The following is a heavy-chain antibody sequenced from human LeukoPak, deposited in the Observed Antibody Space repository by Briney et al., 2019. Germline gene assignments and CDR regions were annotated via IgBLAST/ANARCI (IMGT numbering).Heavy chain of an antibody. D-gene: IGHD3-3*01. CDR2: ISGSGGST. V-gene: IGHV3-23*01. J-gene: IGHJ4*02. CDR3: AKSLHYYDFWSGYYGIDY. Sequence: GGSLRPSCAASGFTFSSYAMSWVRQAPGKGLEWVSAISGSGGSTYYADSVKGRFTISRDNSKNTLYLQMNSLRAEDTAVYYCAKSLHYYDFWSGYYGIDYWGQGTLVTVSS. CDR1: GFTFSSYA.